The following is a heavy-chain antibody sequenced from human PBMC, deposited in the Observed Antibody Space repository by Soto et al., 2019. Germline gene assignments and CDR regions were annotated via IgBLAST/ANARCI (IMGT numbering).Heavy chain of an antibody. Sequence: SQTLSLTCAISGDSVSSNSGAWNWIRQSPSRGLELLGRTYSRSKWYYDYAPSVKSRITIYPDTSKNQFSLHLNSVTPEDTAVYYCARAGDHDSTGHYYYYAMDVWGQGTTVTVSS. D-gene: IGHD2-21*01. CDR1: GDSVSSNSGA. J-gene: IGHJ6*02. CDR2: TYSRSKWYY. V-gene: IGHV6-1*01. CDR3: ARAGDHDSTGHYYYYAMDV.